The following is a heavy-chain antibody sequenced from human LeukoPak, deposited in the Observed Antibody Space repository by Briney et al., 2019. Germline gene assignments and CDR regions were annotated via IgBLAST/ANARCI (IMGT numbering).Heavy chain of an antibody. Sequence: ASVQDSCKASGYTFTSYYMHWVRQAPGQGLEWMGIINPSGGSTSYAQKFQGRVTMTRDTSTSTVYMELSSLRSEDTAVYYCARVRDSSGYYLADFDYWGQGTLVTVSS. J-gene: IGHJ4*02. CDR1: GYTFTSYY. CDR3: ARVRDSSGYYLADFDY. D-gene: IGHD3-22*01. V-gene: IGHV1-46*01. CDR2: INPSGGST.